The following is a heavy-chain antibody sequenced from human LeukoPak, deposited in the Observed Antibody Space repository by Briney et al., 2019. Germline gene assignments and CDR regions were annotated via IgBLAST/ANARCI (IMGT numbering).Heavy chain of an antibody. Sequence: ASVKVSCKASGYTFTGYYMHWVRQAPGQGLEWMGWINPNSGGTNYAQKFQGRVTMTRDTSISTAYMELSRLRSDDTAVYYCARDRGRYYYDSSGYYTWGQGTLVTVSS. CDR3: ARDRGRYYYDSSGYYT. D-gene: IGHD3-22*01. CDR1: GYTFTGYY. CDR2: INPNSGGT. J-gene: IGHJ4*02. V-gene: IGHV1-2*02.